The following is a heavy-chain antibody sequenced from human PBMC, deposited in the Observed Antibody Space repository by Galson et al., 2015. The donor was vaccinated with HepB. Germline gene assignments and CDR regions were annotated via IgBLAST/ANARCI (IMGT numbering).Heavy chain of an antibody. CDR1: GFTFSSYP. Sequence: SLRLSCAASGFTFSSYPMHWVRQAPGKGLEWVALIGKDGDIKSYADSVKGQFTISRDNLKNTLYLEMNSLRVEDTALYYCARDRGLAMVHRSGFDHWGQGTLVTFSS. CDR3: ARDRGLAMVHRSGFDH. CDR2: IGKDGDIK. V-gene: IGHV3-30-3*01. D-gene: IGHD3-10*01. J-gene: IGHJ4*02.